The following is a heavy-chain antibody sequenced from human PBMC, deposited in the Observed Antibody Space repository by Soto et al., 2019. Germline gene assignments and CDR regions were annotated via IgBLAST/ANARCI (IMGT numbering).Heavy chain of an antibody. V-gene: IGHV1-46*01. CDR3: ARTYCGGVCPRRDFDY. D-gene: IGHD2-21*02. CDR1: GYILASYY. J-gene: IGHJ4*02. CDR2: INPSGGNT. Sequence: QVQLVQSGGEVKKPGASVQVSCKASGYILASYYMHWVRKAPGQGLEWMGMINPSGGNTNYAQRFQGSATMTRDTSTSTVYMELSSLRSDDTAVYYCARTYCGGVCPRRDFDYWGQGTLVTVSS.